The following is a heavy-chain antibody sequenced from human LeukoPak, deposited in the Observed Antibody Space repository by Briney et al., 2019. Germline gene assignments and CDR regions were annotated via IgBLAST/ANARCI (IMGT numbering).Heavy chain of an antibody. J-gene: IGHJ4*02. CDR3: ARSNGNFDY. CDR1: GFTFSSYS. Sequence: GGSLRLSCAASGFTFSSYSMNWVRQAPGKGLEWVSYISRSTSTIYYADSVKGRFTISRDNAKNLLYLRMNSLRDEDTAVYYCARSNGNFDYWGQGTLVTVSS. V-gene: IGHV3-48*02. CDR2: ISRSTSTI. D-gene: IGHD4-11*01.